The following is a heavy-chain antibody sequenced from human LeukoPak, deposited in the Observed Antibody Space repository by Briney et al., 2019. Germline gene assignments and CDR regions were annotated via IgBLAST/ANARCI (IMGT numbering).Heavy chain of an antibody. V-gene: IGHV3-11*03. CDR1: GFTFNDYY. CDR3: ARPYYDSSGYYAAFDI. Sequence: PGGSPRLSCAASGFTFNDYYMNWIRQAPGKGLEWVSYISSSSGHTNYADSVKGRFTISRDNAKNSLYLQMNSLRAEDTAVYYCARPYYDSSGYYAAFDIWGQGTMVTVSS. J-gene: IGHJ3*02. D-gene: IGHD3-22*01. CDR2: ISSSSGHT.